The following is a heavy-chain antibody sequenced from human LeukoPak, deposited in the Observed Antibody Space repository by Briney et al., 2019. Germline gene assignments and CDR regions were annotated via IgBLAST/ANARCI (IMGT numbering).Heavy chain of an antibody. CDR3: ARGITYYYDSSGYYTPFDY. Sequence: GGSLRLSCAASGFTFSSYSMSWVRQAPGRGLEWVSYISSSSSTISYADSVKGRFTVSRDNAKNSLYLQMNSLRAEDTAVFYCARGITYYYDSSGYYTPFDYWGQGTLVTVSP. V-gene: IGHV3-48*04. CDR2: ISSSSSTI. J-gene: IGHJ4*02. D-gene: IGHD3-22*01. CDR1: GFTFSSYS.